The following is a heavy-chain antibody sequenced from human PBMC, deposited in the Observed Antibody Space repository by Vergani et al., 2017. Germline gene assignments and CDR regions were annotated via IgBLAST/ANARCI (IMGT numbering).Heavy chain of an antibody. J-gene: IGHJ5*02. CDR3: ARGQDVTVVPTTREYWVDP. D-gene: IGHD2-2*01. V-gene: IGHV1-2*02. CDR1: GYTFSAYY. Sequence: QVHLVQSGAEVKKPGASVKVSCKASGYTFSAYYMHWVRQAPGQGLEWMGWINPNNGGTNSAQKFQGRVTLTRETSISTAYMELSTLTSDDTAVYYCARGQDVTVVPTTREYWVDPWGQGTLVTVSS. CDR2: INPNNGGT.